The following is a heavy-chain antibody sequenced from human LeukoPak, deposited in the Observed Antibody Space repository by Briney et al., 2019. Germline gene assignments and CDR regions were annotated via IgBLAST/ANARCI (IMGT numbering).Heavy chain of an antibody. J-gene: IGHJ4*02. Sequence: ASVKVSCKASGYTFTSYYMHGVRQAPGQGLEWMGIINPSGGSTSYAQKFQGRVTMTRDTSTSTVYMELSSLRSEDTAVYYCARDDYDSSGYYYGGFWGQGTLVTVSS. CDR2: INPSGGST. V-gene: IGHV1-46*01. CDR3: ARDDYDSSGYYYGGF. CDR1: GYTFTSYY. D-gene: IGHD3-22*01.